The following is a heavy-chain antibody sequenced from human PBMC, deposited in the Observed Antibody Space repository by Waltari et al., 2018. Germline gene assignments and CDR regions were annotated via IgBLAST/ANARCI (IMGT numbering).Heavy chain of an antibody. CDR3: ARLGSSGWWPIDY. V-gene: IGHV4-39*01. CDR2: IYYSGST. J-gene: IGHJ4*02. D-gene: IGHD6-19*01. CDR1: GGSISSSSYY. Sequence: QLQLQESGPGLVKPSETLSLTCTVSGGSISSSSYYWGWIRQPPGKGLEWIGSIYYSGSTYYNPSLKSRGTISVDTSKNQFSLKLSSVTAADTAVYYCARLGSSGWWPIDYWGQGTLVTVSS.